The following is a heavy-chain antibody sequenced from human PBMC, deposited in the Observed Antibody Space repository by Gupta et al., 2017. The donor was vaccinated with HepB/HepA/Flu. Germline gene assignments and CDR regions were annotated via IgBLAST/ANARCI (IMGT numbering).Heavy chain of an antibody. V-gene: IGHV3-23*01. CDR2: IGIDMRP. CDR1: GFTIGGNA. CDR3: AKDLHFWSGMDV. Sequence: EVQLLESGGGLVQPGGSLRLSCAVSGFTIGGNAMGWVRQAPGKGLEWVSGIGIDMRPHYADSVGGRFTISRDNSKNMLFLQMNSLRAEDTAVYYCAKDLHFWSGMDVWGKGTTVTVSS. D-gene: IGHD3-3*02. J-gene: IGHJ6*03.